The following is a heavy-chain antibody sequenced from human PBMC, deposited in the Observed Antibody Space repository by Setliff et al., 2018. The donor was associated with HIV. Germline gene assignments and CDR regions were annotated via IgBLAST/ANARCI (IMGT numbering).Heavy chain of an antibody. J-gene: IGHJ4*02. CDR3: ARLSGDYYYFDY. Sequence: PSETLSLTCTVSGGSISSYYWSWIRQPPGKGLEWIGYIYYSGSTNYNPSLKSRVTISVDTSKNQFSLKLSSVTAADTAVYYCARLSGDYYYFDYWGQGTLVTVSS. D-gene: IGHD2-21*02. V-gene: IGHV4-59*01. CDR2: IYYSGST. CDR1: GGSISSYY.